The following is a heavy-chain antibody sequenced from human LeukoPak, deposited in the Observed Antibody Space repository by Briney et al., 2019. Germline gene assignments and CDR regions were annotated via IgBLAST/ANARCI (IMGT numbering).Heavy chain of an antibody. CDR1: GGSFSGYY. Sequence: SETLSLTCAVYGGSFSGYYWSWIRQPPGKGLEWIGEINHSGSTSYNPSLKSRVTISVDTSKNQFSLKLSSVTAADTAVYYCARRRVGTNWFDPWGQGTLVTVSS. D-gene: IGHD2-2*01. J-gene: IGHJ5*02. CDR3: ARRRVGTNWFDP. V-gene: IGHV4-34*01. CDR2: INHSGST.